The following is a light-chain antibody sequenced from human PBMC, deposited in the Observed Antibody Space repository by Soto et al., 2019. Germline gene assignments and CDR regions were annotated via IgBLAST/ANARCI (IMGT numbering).Light chain of an antibody. CDR3: SSYTSSSTLYV. V-gene: IGLV2-14*01. CDR1: SXDVGGYNY. CDR2: EVS. J-gene: IGLJ1*01. Sequence: QSALTQPASVSGSPGQSITISCTGTSXDVGGYNYVSWYQQHPGKAPKLMIYEVSNRPSGDSNRFSGSKSGNTASLTISGLQAEDEADYYCSSYTSSSTLYVFGTGTKVTVL.